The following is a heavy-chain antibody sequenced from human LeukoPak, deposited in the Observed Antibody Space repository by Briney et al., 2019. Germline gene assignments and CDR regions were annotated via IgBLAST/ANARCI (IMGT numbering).Heavy chain of an antibody. Sequence: PSETLSLTCSVSGGSVSNYYWSWIRQPPGKGLEWIGYIYYSGSTTYNPSLKSRVTISVDTSKNQFSLKLNSVTAADTAVYYCARRGSSNYFDYWGQGTLVTVSS. J-gene: IGHJ4*02. CDR3: ARRGSSNYFDY. D-gene: IGHD4-11*01. V-gene: IGHV4-59*02. CDR1: GGSVSNYY. CDR2: IYYSGST.